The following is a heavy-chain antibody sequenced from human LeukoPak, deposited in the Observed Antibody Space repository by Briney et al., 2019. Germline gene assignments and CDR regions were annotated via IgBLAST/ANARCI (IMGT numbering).Heavy chain of an antibody. CDR1: GGSFSGYY. CDR2: INHSGST. J-gene: IGHJ4*02. CDR3: ARSYSSSWHDY. V-gene: IGHV4-34*01. D-gene: IGHD6-13*01. Sequence: SETLSLTCAVYGGSFSGYYRSWIRQPPGKGLEWIGEINHSGSTNYSPSLKSRVTISVDTSKNQFSLKLSSVTAADTAVYYCARSYSSSWHDYWGQGTLVTVSS.